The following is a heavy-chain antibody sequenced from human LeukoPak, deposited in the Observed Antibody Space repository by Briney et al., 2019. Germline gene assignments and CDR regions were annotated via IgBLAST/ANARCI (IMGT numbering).Heavy chain of an antibody. CDR1: GGSISSYY. J-gene: IGHJ4*02. Sequence: PSETLSLTCTVSGGSISSYYWSWIRQPPGKGLEWIGYMYYSGSTNYNPSLKSRVTTSVDTSKNQFSLKLSSVTAADTAVYYCARAHSGYDRGYYFDYWGQGTLVTVSS. D-gene: IGHD5-12*01. CDR2: MYYSGST. V-gene: IGHV4-59*01. CDR3: ARAHSGYDRGYYFDY.